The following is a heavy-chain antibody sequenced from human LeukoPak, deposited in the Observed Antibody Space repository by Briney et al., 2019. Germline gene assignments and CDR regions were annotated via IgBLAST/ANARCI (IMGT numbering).Heavy chain of an antibody. J-gene: IGHJ4*02. CDR1: GRSISSYY. Sequence: SETLSLTCTVSGRSISSYYWSWIRQPAGKGLEWIGRIYSSGSTYHNPSLKSRVTMSVDTYKNQFSLKVSSVTAADTSVYYCARESNWAYYFDYWGQGSLVTVSS. CDR2: IYSSGST. CDR3: ARESNWAYYFDY. V-gene: IGHV4-4*07. D-gene: IGHD7-27*01.